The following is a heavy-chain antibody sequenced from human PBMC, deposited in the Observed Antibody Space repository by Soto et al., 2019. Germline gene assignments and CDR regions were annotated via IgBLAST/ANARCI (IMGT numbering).Heavy chain of an antibody. V-gene: IGHV1-69*08. D-gene: IGHD4-17*01. J-gene: IGHJ4*02. CDR2: IIPILGIA. CDR3: ARDILLDSGDSPDDY. CDR1: GGTFSSYT. Sequence: QVQLVQSGAEVKKPGSSVKVSCKASGGTFSSYTISWVRQAPGQGLEWMGRIIPILGIANYAQKFQGRVTXTXXXSXXTAYMRLSSLRSEDTAVYYCARDILLDSGDSPDDYWGQGTLVTVSS.